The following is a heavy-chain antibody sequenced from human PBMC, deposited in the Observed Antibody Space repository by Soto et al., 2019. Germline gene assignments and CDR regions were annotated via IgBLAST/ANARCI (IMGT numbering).Heavy chain of an antibody. Sequence: GGSLRLSCAASGFTVSSNYMSWVRQAPGKGLQWVANIKEDGSEKNSIDSVKGRFTISRDNAKNSLYLQLNSLRAEDTAVYYCVRDFRGTLGAFWGQGTLVTVSS. D-gene: IGHD1-26*01. CDR3: VRDFRGTLGAF. J-gene: IGHJ4*02. V-gene: IGHV3-7*01. CDR2: IKEDGSEK. CDR1: GFTVSSNY.